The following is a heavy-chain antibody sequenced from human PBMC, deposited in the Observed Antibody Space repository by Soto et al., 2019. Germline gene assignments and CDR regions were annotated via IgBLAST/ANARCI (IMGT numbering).Heavy chain of an antibody. V-gene: IGHV3-23*01. Sequence: GGSLRLSCAAXXFIXSNYAXSWVXXXXXXXXXXXXAISGSGGSTYYADSVKGRFTISRDNSKNTLYLQMNSLRAEDTAVYYCARATGYCSGGSCSYYYYYGMDVWGQGTTVTVX. J-gene: IGHJ6*02. CDR1: XFIXSNYA. D-gene: IGHD2-15*01. CDR3: ARATGYCSGGSCSYYYYYGMDV. CDR2: ISGSGGST.